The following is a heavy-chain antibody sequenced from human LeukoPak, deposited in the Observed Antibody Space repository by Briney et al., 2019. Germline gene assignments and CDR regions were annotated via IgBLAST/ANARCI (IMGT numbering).Heavy chain of an antibody. J-gene: IGHJ4*02. CDR2: IYYSGST. V-gene: IGHV4-39*07. Sequence: PSETLSLTCTVSGGSISSSSYYWGWIRQPPGKGLEWIGSIYYSGSTYYNPSLKSRVTMSVDTSKNQFSLNLRSMTAADTAVYYCARVWTGYPGHYWGQGTLVTVSS. CDR3: ARVWTGYPGHY. D-gene: IGHD3/OR15-3a*01. CDR1: GGSISSSSYY.